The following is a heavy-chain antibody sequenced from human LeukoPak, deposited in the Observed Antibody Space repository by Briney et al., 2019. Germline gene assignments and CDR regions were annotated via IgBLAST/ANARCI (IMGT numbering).Heavy chain of an antibody. D-gene: IGHD5-12*01. CDR2: IYYRGST. J-gene: IGHJ3*02. Sequence: SETLSLTCTVSGGSISSYYWSWIRQPPGKGLEWIGYIYYRGSTNYNPSLKSRVTISVDTSKNQFSLKLSSVTAADTAVYYCAIMDIVANLDAFDIWGQGTMVTVSS. V-gene: IGHV4-59*01. CDR3: AIMDIVANLDAFDI. CDR1: GGSISSYY.